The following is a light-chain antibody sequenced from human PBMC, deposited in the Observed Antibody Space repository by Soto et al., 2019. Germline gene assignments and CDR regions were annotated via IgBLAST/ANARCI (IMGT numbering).Light chain of an antibody. CDR3: QQYKSYPYT. Sequence: DIQMTQSPSTLSTSVGDRVTITCRASQSINSWLAWYQQKPGKAPNLLIYKASNLQSGVPSRFSGSGSGTEFTLTISSLQPDDFATYYCQQYKSYPYTFGHGTKLEIK. J-gene: IGKJ2*01. CDR2: KAS. V-gene: IGKV1-5*03. CDR1: QSINSW.